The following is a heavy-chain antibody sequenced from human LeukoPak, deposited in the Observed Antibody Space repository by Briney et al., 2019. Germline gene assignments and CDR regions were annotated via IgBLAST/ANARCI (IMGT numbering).Heavy chain of an antibody. D-gene: IGHD2-21*01. Sequence: PSETLSLTCTVSGGSISTSNYYWGWIRQPPGKGLEWIGNIFYSGSTYYSPSLKSRVTISVDTSKNQFSLKLSSVTAADTAVYYCARGVVIAPQTFDYWGQGTLVTVSS. V-gene: IGHV4-39*07. CDR3: ARGVVIAPQTFDY. CDR2: IFYSGST. J-gene: IGHJ4*02. CDR1: GGSISTSNYY.